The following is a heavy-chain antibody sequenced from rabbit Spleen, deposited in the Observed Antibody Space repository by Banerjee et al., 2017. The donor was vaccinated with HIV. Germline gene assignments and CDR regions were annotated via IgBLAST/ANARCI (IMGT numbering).Heavy chain of an antibody. Sequence: QSLEESGGGLVQPEGSLTLTCTASGFSFSSNAMCWVRQAPGKGLEWIGYMDIGNNKDYYASWAKGRFTISKTSSTTVHLKMTSLTAADTATYFCARDTTDSHFYFDLWGPGTLVTVS. CDR2: MDIGNNKD. CDR3: ARDTTDSHFYFDL. J-gene: IGHJ4*01. D-gene: IGHD1-1*01. V-gene: IGHV1S40*01. CDR1: GFSFSSNA.